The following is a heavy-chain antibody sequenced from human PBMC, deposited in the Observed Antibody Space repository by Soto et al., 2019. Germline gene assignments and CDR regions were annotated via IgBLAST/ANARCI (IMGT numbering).Heavy chain of an antibody. V-gene: IGHV3-21*01. CDR1: DFTFSTYS. D-gene: IGHD3-3*01. Sequence: KPGWSLRLSCVASDFTFSTYSMNWVRQAPGKGLEWVAYISATSNHIYYADSLKGRFTISRDNAKSSLYLHMNSLRAEDTAVYFCARDSITIFGGGMDVWGQGTKVTVSS. CDR2: ISATSNHI. CDR3: ARDSITIFGGGMDV. J-gene: IGHJ6*02.